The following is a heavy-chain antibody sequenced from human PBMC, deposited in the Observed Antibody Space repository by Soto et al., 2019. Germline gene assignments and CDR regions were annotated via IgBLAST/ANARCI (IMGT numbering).Heavy chain of an antibody. CDR3: ARGDPLRGVYDSSGYYHRPFDI. CDR1: GGTFSSYA. D-gene: IGHD3-22*01. J-gene: IGHJ3*02. V-gene: IGHV1-69*13. CDR2: IIPIFGTA. Sequence: SVKVSCKASGGTFSSYAISWVRQAPGQGLEWMGGIIPIFGTANYAQKFQGRVTITADESTSTAYMELSSLRSEDTAVYYCARGDPLRGVYDSSGYYHRPFDIWGQGTMVTVSS.